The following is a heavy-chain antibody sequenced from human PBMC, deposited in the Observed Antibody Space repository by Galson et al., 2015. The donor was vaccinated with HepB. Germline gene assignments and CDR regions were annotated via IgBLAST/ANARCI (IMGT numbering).Heavy chain of an antibody. Sequence: SLRLSCAASGFTFSSYAMSWVRQAPGKGLEWVSAISGSGGSTYYADSVKGRFTISRDNSKNTLYLQMNSLRAEDTAVYYCAKDLSEEWWLTGNWAFDIWGQGTMVTVSS. V-gene: IGHV3-23*01. CDR1: GFTFSSYA. CDR2: ISGSGGST. J-gene: IGHJ3*02. D-gene: IGHD2-15*01. CDR3: AKDLSEEWWLTGNWAFDI.